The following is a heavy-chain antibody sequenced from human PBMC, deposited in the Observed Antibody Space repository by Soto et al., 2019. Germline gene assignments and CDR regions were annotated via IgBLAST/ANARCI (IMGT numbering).Heavy chain of an antibody. CDR3: AKDTGGGYAPGRFAAHYYYYMDV. CDR2: ISYDGSNK. J-gene: IGHJ6*03. CDR1: GFTFSSYG. Sequence: GGSLRLSCAASGFTFSSYGMHWVRQAPGKGLEWVAVISYDGSNKYYADSVKGRFTISRDNSKNTLYLQMNSLRAEDTAVYYCAKDTGGGYAPGRFAAHYYYYMDVWGKGTTVTVSS. V-gene: IGHV3-30*18. D-gene: IGHD5-12*01.